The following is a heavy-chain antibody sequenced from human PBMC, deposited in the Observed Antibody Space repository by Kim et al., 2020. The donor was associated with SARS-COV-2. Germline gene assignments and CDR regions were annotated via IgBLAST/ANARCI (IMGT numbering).Heavy chain of an antibody. J-gene: IGHJ3*02. D-gene: IGHD3-10*01. CDR3: ARFQHGSGSYLDPFDI. V-gene: IGHV4-59*01. CDR1: GGSLSPYY. CDR2: MHYSGRA. Sequence: SETLSLTGTVSGGSLSPYYWSWIRQPPGKGLEWIGYMHYSGRANYSPYLKSRVAISVDTSKNHFSLNLTSVTAADTAKYCGARFQHGSGSYLDPFDIWGQGTLVNVSS.